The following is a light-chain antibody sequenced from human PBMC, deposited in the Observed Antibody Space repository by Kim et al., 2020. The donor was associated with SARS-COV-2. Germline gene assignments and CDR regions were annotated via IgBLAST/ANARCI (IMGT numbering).Light chain of an antibody. Sequence: ASVGDRVPITCRASQGISSYLAWYQQKPGKAPKLLIYAASTLQSGVPSRFSGSGSGTEFTLTISSLQPEDFATYYCQQLNSYLFTFGPGTKVDIK. CDR3: QQLNSYLFT. CDR2: AAS. CDR1: QGISSY. J-gene: IGKJ3*01. V-gene: IGKV1-9*01.